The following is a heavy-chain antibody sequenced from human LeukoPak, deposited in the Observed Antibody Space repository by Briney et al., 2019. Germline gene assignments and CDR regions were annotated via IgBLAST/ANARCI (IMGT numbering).Heavy chain of an antibody. CDR2: VYYSGST. CDR1: GGSISSSSYY. J-gene: IGHJ4*02. Sequence: KPSETLSLTCIVSGGSISSSSYYWGWIRQPPGKGLEWIGRVYYSGSTYYNPSLKSQVTISVDTSKNQFSLERTSATAPDTAVYXXXXHXXYXXXXYYFDDXGQGTLVTVSS. CDR3: XXHXXYXXXXYYFDD. V-gene: IGHV4-39*01.